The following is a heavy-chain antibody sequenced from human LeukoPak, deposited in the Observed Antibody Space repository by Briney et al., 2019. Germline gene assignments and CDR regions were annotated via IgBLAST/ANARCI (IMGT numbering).Heavy chain of an antibody. CDR2: INSDGSST. J-gene: IGHJ5*02. D-gene: IGHD3-22*01. V-gene: IGHV3-74*01. Sequence: GGSLRLSCAASGFTFSSYWMHWVRQAPGKGLVWVSRINSDGSSTSYADSVKGRFTISRDNAKNTLYLQMNSLRAEDTAVYYCARDWARTYYYDSSGYDPWGQGTLVTVSS. CDR1: GFTFSSYW. CDR3: ARDWARTYYYDSSGYDP.